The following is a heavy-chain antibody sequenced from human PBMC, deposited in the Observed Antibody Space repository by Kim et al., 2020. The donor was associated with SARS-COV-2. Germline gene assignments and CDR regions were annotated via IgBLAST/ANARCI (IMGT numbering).Heavy chain of an antibody. D-gene: IGHD3-10*01. V-gene: IGHV3-11*06. Sequence: ADSVKGRFTISRDNAKNSLYLQMNSLRAEDTAVYYCARGPYGSGTTFDYWGQGTLVTVSS. J-gene: IGHJ4*02. CDR3: ARGPYGSGTTFDY.